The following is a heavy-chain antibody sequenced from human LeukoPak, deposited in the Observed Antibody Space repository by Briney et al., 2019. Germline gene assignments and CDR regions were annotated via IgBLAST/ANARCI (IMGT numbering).Heavy chain of an antibody. CDR1: GFTFSTYE. V-gene: IGHV3-48*03. CDR2: ISSSGSTI. D-gene: IGHD6-13*01. CDR3: AKDLGIAPYFDY. Sequence: GGSLRLSCAASGFTFSTYEMNWVRQAPGKGLEWVSYISSSGSTIYYADSVKGRFTISRDNSKNTLYLQMNSLRAEDTAVYYCAKDLGIAPYFDYWGQGTLVTVSS. J-gene: IGHJ4*02.